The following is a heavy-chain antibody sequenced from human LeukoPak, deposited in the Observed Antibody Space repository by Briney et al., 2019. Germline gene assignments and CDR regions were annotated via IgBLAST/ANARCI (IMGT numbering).Heavy chain of an antibody. D-gene: IGHD3/OR15-3a*01. CDR3: ARHRDWVPDY. V-gene: IGHV5-51*01. Sequence: GESLKIPCKGFGYTFTSYWIGWVPQMPGKGLEWMGIIYPGDSDTRHSPSLQGPVTIPDDKSISPAYVQWSSLKASDTAMYCCARHRDWVPDYWGQGTLVAVS. CDR2: IYPGDSDT. J-gene: IGHJ4*02. CDR1: GYTFTSYW.